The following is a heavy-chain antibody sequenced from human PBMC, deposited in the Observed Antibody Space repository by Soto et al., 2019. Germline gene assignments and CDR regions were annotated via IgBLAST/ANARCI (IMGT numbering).Heavy chain of an antibody. Sequence: QITLKESGPTRVGPTQTLALTCTFSGFSLTTSGVGVGWIRKTPGKALEWLAVIYWDDDKRYSPSLKSRLTIIKDTSKNQVVLTMADMDPVDTATYFCAHRGYMYGNWDHGYFDYWGQGTLVTVSS. D-gene: IGHD5-18*01. J-gene: IGHJ4*02. CDR3: AHRGYMYGNWDHGYFDY. CDR2: IYWDDDK. CDR1: GFSLTTSGVG. V-gene: IGHV2-5*02.